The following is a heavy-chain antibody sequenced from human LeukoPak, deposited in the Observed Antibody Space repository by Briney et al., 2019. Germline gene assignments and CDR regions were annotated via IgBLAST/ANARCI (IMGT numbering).Heavy chain of an antibody. CDR1: VGSISSSSYY. D-gene: IGHD7-27*01. CDR2: IYYSGST. V-gene: IGHV4-39*01. J-gene: IGHJ4*02. CDR3: ESHSPWVYYFDY. Sequence: PSETLSLTCTVSVGSISSSSYYWGWIRQPPGKWLEWIGSIYYSGSTYYNPSLKSRVTISVDTSQNQFSLKLSSVTAADTAVYYCESHSPWVYYFDYWGQGTLVTVS.